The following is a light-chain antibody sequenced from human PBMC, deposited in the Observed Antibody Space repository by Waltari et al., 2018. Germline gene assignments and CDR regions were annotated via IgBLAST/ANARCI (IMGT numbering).Light chain of an antibody. Sequence: SALTQPASVSGSPGPSITISCTGTSSDVGGYNYASWYQQHPGKAPKLMIYEVSNRPSGVSNRFSGSKSGNTASLTISGLQAEDEADYYCSSYTSSSTLVVFGGGTKLTVL. V-gene: IGLV2-14*01. CDR2: EVS. J-gene: IGLJ2*01. CDR1: SSDVGGYNY. CDR3: SSYTSSSTLVV.